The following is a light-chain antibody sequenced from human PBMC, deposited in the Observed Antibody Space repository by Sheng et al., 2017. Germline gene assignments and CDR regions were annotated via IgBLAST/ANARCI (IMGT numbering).Light chain of an antibody. Sequence: EIVLTQSPGTLSLSPGVEHPLLQAGQSVGSIYLAWYQQKPGQAPRLLIYGTSSRATGIPDQVQWQWVGDRFALTISRLEPEDFAVYYCQQYHSSPFTFGPGTKVDIK. J-gene: IGKJ3*01. CDR1: QSVGSIY. CDR2: GTS. CDR3: QQYHSSPFT. V-gene: IGKV3-20*01.